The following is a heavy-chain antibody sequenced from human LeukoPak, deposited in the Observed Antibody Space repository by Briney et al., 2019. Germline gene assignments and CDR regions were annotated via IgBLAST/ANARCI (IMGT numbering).Heavy chain of an antibody. CDR2: ISTSGSTK. D-gene: IGHD3-10*01. CDR1: GFTCSDYY. J-gene: IGHJ4*02. V-gene: IGHV3-11*01. CDR3: ARNMVRGVIFPLGY. Sequence: GGSLRLSCAASGFTCSDYYMNWIRQAPGKGLEWVSYISTSGSTKYYADSVKGRFTMSRDNAKNSLYLQMNSLRAEDTAVYYCARNMVRGVIFPLGYWGQGILVTVSS.